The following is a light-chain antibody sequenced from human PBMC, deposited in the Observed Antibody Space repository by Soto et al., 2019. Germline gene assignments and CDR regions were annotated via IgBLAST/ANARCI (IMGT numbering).Light chain of an antibody. V-gene: IGKV1-12*01. Sequence: DIQMTQSPSSVSASVGDRVTITCRASQDIATWVAWYQQKPGKAPKLLIYAASSLQSGVPSRFSGSGSGTDFTLTISILQPEDFATYYCQQSYSSPITFGQGTRLEIK. J-gene: IGKJ5*01. CDR2: AAS. CDR1: QDIATW. CDR3: QQSYSSPIT.